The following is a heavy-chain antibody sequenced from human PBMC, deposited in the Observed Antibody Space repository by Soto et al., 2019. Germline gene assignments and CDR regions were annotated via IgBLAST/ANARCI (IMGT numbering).Heavy chain of an antibody. V-gene: IGHV3-23*01. J-gene: IGHJ5*02. CDR2: ISGSGGNT. D-gene: IGHD3-10*01. CDR1: RFTFSTYG. Sequence: EVQLLESGGGLVQPGGSLRLSCAASRFTFSTYGMSWVRQAPGKGLEWVSDISGSGGNTYYADSVKGRLTISRDNSKTTLYLHMNSLRAEDTAVYYCAKSAMIRGGGWFDPWGQGNLVSVSS. CDR3: AKSAMIRGGGWFDP.